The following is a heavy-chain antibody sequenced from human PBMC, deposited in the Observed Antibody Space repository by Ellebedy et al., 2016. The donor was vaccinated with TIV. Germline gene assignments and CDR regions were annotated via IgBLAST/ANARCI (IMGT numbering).Heavy chain of an antibody. J-gene: IGHJ4*02. Sequence: MPSETLSLTCAVSGGSIRSDGYSWSCIRQPPGKGLEWIGYIYHSGRTYYNVSPKSRVTISVDRSKNQFSLTLSSVTAADTAVYYWAGGQLVLSYWGQGTLVTVSS. CDR1: GGSIRSDGYS. CDR3: AGGQLVLSY. V-gene: IGHV4-30-2*01. CDR2: IYHSGRT. D-gene: IGHD6-6*01.